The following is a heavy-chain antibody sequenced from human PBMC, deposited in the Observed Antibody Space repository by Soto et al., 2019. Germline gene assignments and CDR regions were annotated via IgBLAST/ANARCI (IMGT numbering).Heavy chain of an antibody. V-gene: IGHV3-23*01. CDR1: GFTFSSYA. D-gene: IGHD3-10*01. J-gene: IGHJ4*02. Sequence: EVQLLESGGGLVQPGGSLRLSCAASGFTFSSYAMSWVRQAPGKGLEWVSAISGSGGSTYYADSVKGRFTISRDNSKNRVYRQMNSLRAEDTAVYYCAKASGWFGEFAYWGQGALVTVSS. CDR3: AKASGWFGEFAY. CDR2: ISGSGGST.